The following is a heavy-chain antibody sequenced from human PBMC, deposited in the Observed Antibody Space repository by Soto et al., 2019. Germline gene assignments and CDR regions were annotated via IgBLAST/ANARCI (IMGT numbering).Heavy chain of an antibody. CDR1: GFTFRSYA. D-gene: IGHD5-12*01. J-gene: IGHJ4*02. V-gene: IGHV3-23*01. CDR3: AKESGEWWLRCCYY. Sequence: EVQLLESGGGLVQPGGSLRLSCAASGFTFRSYAMSWVRQAPGKGLEWVSGIGGSGDSTYYADSVKGRFTISRDNSKNTLYLQMNSLRGEDTAIYYSAKESGEWWLRCCYYWGQGTLVNVSS. CDR2: IGGSGDST.